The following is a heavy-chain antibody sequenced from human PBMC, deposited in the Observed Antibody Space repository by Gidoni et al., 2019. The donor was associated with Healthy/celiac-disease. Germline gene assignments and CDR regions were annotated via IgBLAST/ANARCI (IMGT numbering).Heavy chain of an antibody. D-gene: IGHD3-9*01. Sequence: QVQLVQSGAEVKKPGASVKVFCKASGYTFTSYGISWVRQDPGQGLEWMGWISAYNGNTNYAQKLQSRVTMTTDTSTSTAYMELRSLRSDDTAVYYCARDRLRYFDWFYGMDVWGQGTTVTVSS. V-gene: IGHV1-18*01. J-gene: IGHJ6*02. CDR2: ISAYNGNT. CDR3: ARDRLRYFDWFYGMDV. CDR1: GYTFTSYG.